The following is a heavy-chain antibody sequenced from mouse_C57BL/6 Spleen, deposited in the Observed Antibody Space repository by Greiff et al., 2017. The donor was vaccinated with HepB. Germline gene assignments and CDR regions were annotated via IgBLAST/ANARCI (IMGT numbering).Heavy chain of an antibody. CDR3: TYGDYFDY. CDR2: IYPGSGNT. CDR1: GYSFPSYY. J-gene: IGHJ2*01. Sequence: VMLVESGPELVKPGASVKISCKASGYSFPSYYIHWVKQRPGQGLEWIGWIYPGSGNTKYNEKLKGKATLTADTSSNTACMQLSSLTSEDSAVYYGTYGDYFDYWGQGTTLTVSS. D-gene: IGHD1-1*01. V-gene: IGHV1-66*01.